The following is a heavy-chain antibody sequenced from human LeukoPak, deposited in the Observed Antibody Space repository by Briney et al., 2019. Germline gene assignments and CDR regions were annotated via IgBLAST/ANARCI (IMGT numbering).Heavy chain of an antibody. CDR3: AKNSGSYYPNWYFDL. CDR2: ICGSGGST. D-gene: IGHD1-26*01. V-gene: IGHV3-23*01. CDR1: GFTFSSYA. Sequence: GGSLRLSCAASGFTFSSYAMSWVRQAPGKGLEWVSAICGSGGSTYYADSVKGRFTISRDNSKNTLYLQMNSLRAEDTAVYYCAKNSGSYYPNWYFDLWGRGTLVTVSS. J-gene: IGHJ2*01.